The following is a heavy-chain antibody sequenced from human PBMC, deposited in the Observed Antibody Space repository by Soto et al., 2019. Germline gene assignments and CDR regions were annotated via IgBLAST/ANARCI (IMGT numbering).Heavy chain of an antibody. D-gene: IGHD1-26*01. J-gene: IGHJ5*02. V-gene: IGHV4-34*01. CDR2: INNSGST. Sequence: PSETLSLTCTVSNYSISSGYYWSWIRQPPGKGLEWIGEINNSGSTNYNPSLKSRVTISVDTSKNQFSLKLSSVTAADTAVYYCARGLSTFDTWGQGTMVTVSS. CDR3: ARGLSTFDT. CDR1: NYSISSGYY.